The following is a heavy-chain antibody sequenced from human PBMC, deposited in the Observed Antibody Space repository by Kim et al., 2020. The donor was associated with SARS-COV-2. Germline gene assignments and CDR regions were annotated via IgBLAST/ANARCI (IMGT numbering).Heavy chain of an antibody. V-gene: IGHV3-33*01. CDR1: GFTFSSYG. Sequence: GGSLRLSCAASGFTFSSYGMHWVRQAPGKGLEWVAVIWYDGSNKYYADSVKGRFTISRDNSKNTLYLQMNSLRAEDTAVYYCARDISGYYGMDVWGQRTTVTVSS. CDR3: ARDISGYYGMDV. D-gene: IGHD3-10*01. J-gene: IGHJ6*02. CDR2: IWYDGSNK.